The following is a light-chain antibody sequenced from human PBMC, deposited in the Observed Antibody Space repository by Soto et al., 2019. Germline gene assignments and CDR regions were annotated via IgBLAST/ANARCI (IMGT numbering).Light chain of an antibody. J-gene: IGKJ4*01. Sequence: EIVLTQSPATLSLSPGERATLSCRASQSVSSYLAWYQQKPGQAPRLLIYDASNRATGIPARFSGSGSGTVFTLTISSLEPEDFAVYHSQQRSNSPPALPFGGGNKVEIK. CDR2: DAS. CDR1: QSVSSY. V-gene: IGKV3-11*01. CDR3: QQRSNSPPALP.